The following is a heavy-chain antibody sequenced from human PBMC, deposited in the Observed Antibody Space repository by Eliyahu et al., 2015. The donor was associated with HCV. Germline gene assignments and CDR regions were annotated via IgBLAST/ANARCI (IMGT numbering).Heavy chain of an antibody. D-gene: IGHD4-17*01. V-gene: IGHV3-49*05. Sequence: EVQLVESGGGLVKPGRSLRLSCTASGFTFGDYAXXWFRQAPGKGLEXVGFIRSKAYGGTTEYAASVKGRFTISRDDSKSIAYLQMNSLKTEDTAVYYCTSKPDTTVTQYYYGMDVWGQGTTVTVSS. CDR1: GFTFGDYA. CDR3: TSKPDTTVTQYYYGMDV. J-gene: IGHJ6*02. CDR2: IRSKAYGGTT.